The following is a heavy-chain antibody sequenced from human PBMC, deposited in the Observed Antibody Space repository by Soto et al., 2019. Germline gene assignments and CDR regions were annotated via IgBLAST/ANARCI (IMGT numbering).Heavy chain of an antibody. V-gene: IGHV5-51*01. CDR2: IYPGDSDT. CDR3: ARHSTSAPKDY. CDR1: GYSFTTYW. J-gene: IGHJ4*01. Sequence: GESLKISCKGSGYSFTTYWIAWVRQMPGKGLEWVGIIYPGDSDTRYSPSFEGHVTISVDKSISTAFLQWNSLKASDNAIYYCARHSTSAPKDYWGQGTLVTAPQ. D-gene: IGHD3-10*01.